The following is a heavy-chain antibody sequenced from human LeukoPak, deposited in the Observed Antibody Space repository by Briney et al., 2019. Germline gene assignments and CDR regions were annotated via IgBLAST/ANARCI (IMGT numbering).Heavy chain of an antibody. J-gene: IGHJ6*04. V-gene: IGHV3-23*01. CDR3: AKNIGWATIFADV. D-gene: IGHD3-3*01. CDR1: GFTFNNYG. Sequence: PGGTLRLSCAASGFTFNNYGMNWVRQAPGKGLEWVSAISGSGGSTYYADSVKGRFTISRDNSKNTLYLQMNSLRAEDTAVYYCAKNIGWATIFADVWGKGTTVTVSS. CDR2: ISGSGGST.